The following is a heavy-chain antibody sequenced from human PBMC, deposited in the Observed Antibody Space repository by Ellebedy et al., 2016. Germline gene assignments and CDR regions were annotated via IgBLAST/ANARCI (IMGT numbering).Heavy chain of an antibody. CDR1: GFTFSSYP. Sequence: GGSLRLSXAASGFTFSSYPMNWFRQAPGKGLEWVSSITSRGDYIYYADSVKGRFTISRDNAKNSLFLQMNSLRAEDTAVYYCVRGVGGTSLNWFDPWGQGTLVTVSS. J-gene: IGHJ5*02. V-gene: IGHV3-21*01. D-gene: IGHD3-16*01. CDR3: VRGVGGTSLNWFDP. CDR2: ITSRGDYI.